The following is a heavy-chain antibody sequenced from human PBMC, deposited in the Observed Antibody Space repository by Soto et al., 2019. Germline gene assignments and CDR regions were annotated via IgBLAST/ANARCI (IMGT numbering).Heavy chain of an antibody. V-gene: IGHV3-30-3*01. D-gene: IGHD2-15*01. CDR3: ARGDREDIAVVIGARPGEYGVDV. CDR1: GFTFRIYA. Sequence: QVQLVESGGGVVQPGGSLRLSCPASGFTFRIYAMHGVRQPPGKGLEGVAVISYDGSNKSYRDSVKGRFTISRDNAKNTLYRQINSLRYEDTAVYYCARGDREDIAVVIGARPGEYGVDVWGQGTTVTVSS. CDR2: ISYDGSNK. J-gene: IGHJ6*02.